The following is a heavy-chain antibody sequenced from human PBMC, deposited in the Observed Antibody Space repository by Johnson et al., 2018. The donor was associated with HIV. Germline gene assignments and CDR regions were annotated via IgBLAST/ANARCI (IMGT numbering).Heavy chain of an antibody. V-gene: IGHV3-30*19. CDR2: IRFDGSIE. CDR1: GFTFSSYG. D-gene: IGHD2-15*01. Sequence: QVQLVESGGGVVQPGRSLRLSCAASGFTFSSYGMHWVRQAPGKGLEWVAFIRFDGSIEHQRDSVKGRFSISRDNSKNTLYLQMNSLRAEDTAVYYCARFDEGWTAFDIWGQGTMVTVSS. CDR3: ARFDEGWTAFDI. J-gene: IGHJ3*02.